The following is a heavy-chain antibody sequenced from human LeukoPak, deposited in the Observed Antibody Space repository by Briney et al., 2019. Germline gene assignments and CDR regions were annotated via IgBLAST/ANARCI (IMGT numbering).Heavy chain of an antibody. CDR1: GFTFDNFA. Sequence: GGSLRLSCTASGFTFDNFAMHWVRQAPGKGLEWVAVIFYDGTIYYYADSVKGRFTISRDNSKNTLYLQMRSLRPDDTAVYYCARQESRNYYYEGLDYWGQGTLVTVSS. CDR3: ARQESRNYYYEGLDY. V-gene: IGHV3-30*04. CDR2: IFYDGTIY. D-gene: IGHD3-16*01. J-gene: IGHJ4*02.